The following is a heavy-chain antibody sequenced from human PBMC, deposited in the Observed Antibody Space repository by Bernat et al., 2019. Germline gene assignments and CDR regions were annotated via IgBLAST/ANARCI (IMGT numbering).Heavy chain of an antibody. CDR1: GFIFSNYA. J-gene: IGHJ4*02. Sequence: EVQLLESGGGLVQPGGSLRLSCAASGFIFSNYAMTWVRQAPGQGLVWVSSISTTGSGKYYTESVRGRFTISRDNSKNMLYLQMNSLRAEDTAIYYCAKTASVLDYWGQGTLVTVSS. CDR2: ISTTGSGK. V-gene: IGHV3-23*01. CDR3: AKTASVLDY.